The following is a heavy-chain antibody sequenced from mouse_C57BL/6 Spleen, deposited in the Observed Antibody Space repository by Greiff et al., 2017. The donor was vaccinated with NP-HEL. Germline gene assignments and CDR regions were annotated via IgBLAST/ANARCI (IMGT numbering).Heavy chain of an antibody. D-gene: IGHD2-4*01. Sequence: EVQRVESGGGLVKPGGSLKLSCAASGFTFSDYGMHWVRQAPEKGLEWVAYISSGSSTIYYADTVKGRFTISRDNAKNTLFLQMTSLRSEDTAMYYCARQEEEDYDWFAYWGQGTLVTVSA. V-gene: IGHV5-17*01. CDR2: ISSGSSTI. J-gene: IGHJ3*01. CDR1: GFTFSDYG. CDR3: ARQEEEDYDWFAY.